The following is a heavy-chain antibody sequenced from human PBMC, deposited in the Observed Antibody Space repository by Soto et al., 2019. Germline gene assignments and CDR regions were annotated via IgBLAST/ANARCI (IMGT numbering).Heavy chain of an antibody. Sequence: ASVKVSCKASGYTFTSYYMHWVRQAPGQGLEWMGIINPSGGSTSYAQKFQGRVTMTRDTSTSTVYMELSSLRSEDTAVYYCASAITMVRGVDYGMDVWGQGTTVTSP. CDR2: INPSGGST. D-gene: IGHD3-10*01. CDR1: GYTFTSYY. V-gene: IGHV1-46*01. J-gene: IGHJ6*02. CDR3: ASAITMVRGVDYGMDV.